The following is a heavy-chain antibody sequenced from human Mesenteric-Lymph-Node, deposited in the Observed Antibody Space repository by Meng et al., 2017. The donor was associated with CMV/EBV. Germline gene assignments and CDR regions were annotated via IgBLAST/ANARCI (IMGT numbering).Heavy chain of an antibody. J-gene: IGHJ4*02. CDR2: ITTSSSHT. CDR1: GLVFRGYG. V-gene: IGHV3-21*01. D-gene: IGHD3-10*01. CDR3: ARRPTSG. Sequence: GESLKISCAASGLVFRGYGMSWFRQAPGKGLEWVSSITTSSSHTYYADSVKGRFTISRDDAKNSLFLQMSSLRAEDTAMYFCARRPTSGWGQGTLVTVSS.